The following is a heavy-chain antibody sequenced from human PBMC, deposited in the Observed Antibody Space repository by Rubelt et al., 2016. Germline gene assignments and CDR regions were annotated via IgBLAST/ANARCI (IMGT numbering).Heavy chain of an antibody. Sequence: PSLKSRVTVSVDTSKNQFSLRLSSVTAADTAVYYCARHGGNRQSGDSSHWDYWGQGTLVTVSS. CDR3: ARHGGNRQSGDSSHWDY. V-gene: IGHV4-39*01. J-gene: IGHJ4*02. D-gene: IGHD2-21*01.